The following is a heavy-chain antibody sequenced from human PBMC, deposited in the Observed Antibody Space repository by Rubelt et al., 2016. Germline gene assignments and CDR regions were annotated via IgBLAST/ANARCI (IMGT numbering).Heavy chain of an antibody. Sequence: QVQLQQWGAGLLKPSETLSLTCAVYGGSFSDYYWNWIRQPPGKGLEWIGEISHRGSTNYKPSLKSRVPLSVETFKNQFSLKLTSVTAADTALDYCARERIAARGLYDPWAQGTLVTVSS. J-gene: IGHJ5*02. CDR2: ISHRGST. D-gene: IGHD6-6*01. V-gene: IGHV4-34*01. CDR1: GGSFSDYY. CDR3: ARERIAARGLYDP.